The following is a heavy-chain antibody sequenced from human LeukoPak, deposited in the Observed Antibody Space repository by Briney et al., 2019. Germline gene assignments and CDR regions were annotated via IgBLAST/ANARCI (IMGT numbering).Heavy chain of an antibody. Sequence: ASVKVSCKASGYTFTSYYMHWVRQAPGQGLEWMGIINPSGGSTSYAQKFQGRVTMTRDMSTSTVYMELSSLRSEDTAVYYCAREWILNYYDSSGPLDYWGQGTLITVSS. CDR3: AREWILNYYDSSGPLDY. CDR1: GYTFTSYY. V-gene: IGHV1-46*01. J-gene: IGHJ4*02. CDR2: INPSGGST. D-gene: IGHD3-22*01.